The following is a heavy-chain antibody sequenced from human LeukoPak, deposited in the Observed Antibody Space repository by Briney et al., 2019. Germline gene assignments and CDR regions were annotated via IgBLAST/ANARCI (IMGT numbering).Heavy chain of an antibody. V-gene: IGHV3-9*01. CDR2: IYWNGGGT. J-gene: IGHJ6*02. CDR1: GFTFKDYG. CDR3: AKHMRATNTYSFFGLDV. D-gene: IGHD1-26*01. Sequence: GGSLRLSCAATGFTFKDYGMHWVRQPPGKGLEWVSSIYWNGGGTDYADSAKGRFTISRDNAKNSLYLQLSSLRPEDTALYYCAKHMRATNTYSFFGLDVWGQGTTVTVSS.